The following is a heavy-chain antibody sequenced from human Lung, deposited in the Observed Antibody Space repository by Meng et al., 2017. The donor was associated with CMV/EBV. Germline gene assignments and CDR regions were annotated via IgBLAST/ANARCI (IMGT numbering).Heavy chain of an antibody. CDR1: GGSISSSSYY. J-gene: IGHJ4*02. Sequence: SETLSLTCTVAGGSISSSSYYWGWIRQPPGKGLEWIGSIYYSGSTYYNPSLKSRVTISVDTSKNQFSLKLSSVTAADTAVYYCASPDDSSGWYMPFDYWGQGTLVTVSS. CDR3: ASPDDSSGWYMPFDY. V-gene: IGHV4-39*01. CDR2: IYYSGST. D-gene: IGHD6-19*01.